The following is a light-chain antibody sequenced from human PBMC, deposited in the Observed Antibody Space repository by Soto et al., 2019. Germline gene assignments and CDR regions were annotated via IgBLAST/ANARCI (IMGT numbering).Light chain of an antibody. CDR3: AAWDDSLNGVV. Sequence: QSVLTQPPSASGTPGQTIAISCSGGSSNIRSHTVNWYQQLPGTAPRLLIYSNTQRPSGVPDRFSGSKSGTSASLAITGLQSEDEGDYYCAAWDDSLNGVVFGGGTQLTVL. J-gene: IGLJ2*01. CDR1: SSNIRSHT. V-gene: IGLV1-44*01. CDR2: SNT.